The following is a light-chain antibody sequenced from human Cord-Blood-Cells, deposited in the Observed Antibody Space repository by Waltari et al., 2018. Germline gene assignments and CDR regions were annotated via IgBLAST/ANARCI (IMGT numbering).Light chain of an antibody. CDR3: QQYNNWPPIT. J-gene: IGKJ5*01. V-gene: IGKV3-15*01. CDR1: QSVSST. CDR2: GAS. Sequence: EIVMTQSPATLSVSPGERATLSCRASQSVSSTLAWYQQKPGQAPRLLIYGASTRAPGIPARFSGSGSWTEFTLTISSLQSEDFAVYYCQQYNNWPPITFGQGTRLEIK.